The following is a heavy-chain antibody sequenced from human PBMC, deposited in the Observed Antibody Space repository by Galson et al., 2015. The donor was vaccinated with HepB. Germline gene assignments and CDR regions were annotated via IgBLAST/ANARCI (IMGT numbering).Heavy chain of an antibody. CDR2: ISASSSYI. D-gene: IGHD6-6*01. J-gene: IGHJ5*02. Sequence: SLRLSCAASEVTFGRYCVNWVRQAPGKGLEWVSSISASSSYIFYADSVKGRFFISRDNARNTLFLQMNSLTAEDTAVYYCARSSVAARPYWFDPWGQGTLVTVSS. V-gene: IGHV3-21*04. CDR1: EVTFGRYC. CDR3: ARSSVAARPYWFDP.